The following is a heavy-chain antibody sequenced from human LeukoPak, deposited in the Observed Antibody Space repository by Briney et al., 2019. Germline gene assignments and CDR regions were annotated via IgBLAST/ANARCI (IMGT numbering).Heavy chain of an antibody. Sequence: SGGSLRLSCAASGFTFSSYSMNWVRQAPGKGLEWVSSISSSSNYIYYADSVKGRFTISRDNAKNSLYLQMNSLRAEDTAVYYCARVGYYYGSGSYYDYWGQGTLVTVSS. CDR1: GFTFSSYS. CDR2: ISSSSNYI. CDR3: ARVGYYYGSGSYYDY. J-gene: IGHJ4*02. V-gene: IGHV3-21*01. D-gene: IGHD3-10*01.